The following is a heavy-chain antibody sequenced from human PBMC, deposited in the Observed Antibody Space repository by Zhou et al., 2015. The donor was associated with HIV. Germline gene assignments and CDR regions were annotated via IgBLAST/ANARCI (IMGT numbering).Heavy chain of an antibody. CDR3: ARGIRYDSIQLWFNLDY. J-gene: IGHJ4*02. Sequence: QVQLVQSGAEVKKPGSSVKVSCKASGGTFSSYAISWVRQAPGQGLEWMGGIIPIFGTANYAQKFQGRVTITADESTSTAYMELSSLRSEDTAVYYCARGIRYDSIQLWFNLDYWGQGTLVTVSS. CDR1: GGTFSSYA. D-gene: IGHD5-18*01. CDR2: IIPIFGTA. V-gene: IGHV1-69*12.